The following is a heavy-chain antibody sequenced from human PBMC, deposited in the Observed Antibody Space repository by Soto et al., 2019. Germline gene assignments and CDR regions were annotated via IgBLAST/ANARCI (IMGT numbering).Heavy chain of an antibody. D-gene: IGHD3-10*01. CDR3: REVGSGSYSPGY. J-gene: IGHJ4*02. V-gene: IGHV3-23*01. CDR2: ISGSGGRT. CDR1: GFTFSSFA. Sequence: ESGGGLVQPGGSLRLSCAASGFTFSSFAMSWVRQAPGKGLEWVSSISGSGGRTYYADSVTGRFTISRDNSENTLSLQMHSLRAEDTAVYYCREVGSGSYSPGYWGQGTLVTVSS.